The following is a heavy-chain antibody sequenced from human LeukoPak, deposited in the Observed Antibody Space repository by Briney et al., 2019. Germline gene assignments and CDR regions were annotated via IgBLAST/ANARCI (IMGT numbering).Heavy chain of an antibody. D-gene: IGHD5-24*01. V-gene: IGHV1-46*01. CDR2: INPSGGST. J-gene: IGHJ5*02. CDR3: ARDSKRGFDP. CDR1: GYTFISYY. Sequence: ASVEVSCKASGYTFISYYMHWVRQAPGQGLEWMGIINPSGGSTSYAQKFQGRVTMTRDTSTSTVYMELSSLRSEDTAVYYCARDSKRGFDPWGQGTLVTVSS.